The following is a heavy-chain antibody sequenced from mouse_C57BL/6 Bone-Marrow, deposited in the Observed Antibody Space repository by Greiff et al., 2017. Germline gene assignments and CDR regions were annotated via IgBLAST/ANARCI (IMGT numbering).Heavy chain of an antibody. D-gene: IGHD2-13*01. CDR1: GYTFTSYW. CDR2: IYPGSGST. CDR3: ARTYDDFFAY. V-gene: IGHV1-55*01. J-gene: IGHJ3*01. Sequence: QVQLKESGAELVKPGASVKMSCKASGYTFTSYWITWVKQRPGQGLEWIGDIYPGSGSTNYNEKFKSKATLTVDTSSSTAYMQLSSLTSEDSAVYYCARTYDDFFAYWGQGTLVTVSA.